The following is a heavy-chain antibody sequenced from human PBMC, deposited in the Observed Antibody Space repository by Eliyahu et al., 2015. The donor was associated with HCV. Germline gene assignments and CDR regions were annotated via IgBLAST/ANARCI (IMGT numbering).Heavy chain of an antibody. CDR1: GFTFSDYY. Sequence: QVQLVESGGGLVKPGGSLRLSCLASGFTFSDYYMTWIRQAPGKGLEWVSYINYHSTDIKYADSVKGRFTISRDNAKNSLYLQMNSLRADDTAVYYCARVGSWYYSTADYWGLGTLVTVSS. CDR3: ARVGSWYYSTADY. CDR2: INYHSTDI. J-gene: IGHJ4*02. V-gene: IGHV3-11*05. D-gene: IGHD3-10*01.